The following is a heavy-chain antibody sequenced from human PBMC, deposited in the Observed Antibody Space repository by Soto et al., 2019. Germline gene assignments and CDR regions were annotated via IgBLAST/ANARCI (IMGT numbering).Heavy chain of an antibody. V-gene: IGHV1-69*06. J-gene: IGHJ4*02. CDR2: IIPIFGTA. Sequence: QVQLVQSGAEVKKPGSSVKVSSKASGGTFSSYAISWVRQAPGPGLEWMGGIIPIFGTANHAQKFQGRVTITADKATSAAYMELSSLRSEDTAVYYCARGRDSSSSDYWGQGTLVTVSS. CDR3: ARGRDSSSSDY. CDR1: GGTFSSYA. D-gene: IGHD6-6*01.